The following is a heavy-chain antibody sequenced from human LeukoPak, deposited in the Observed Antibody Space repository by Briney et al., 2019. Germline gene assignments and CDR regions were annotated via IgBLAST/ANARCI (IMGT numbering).Heavy chain of an antibody. CDR1: GFTFSSYA. V-gene: IGHV3-7*01. CDR2: IKPDGSQI. J-gene: IGHJ4*02. CDR3: ARDLNWETY. Sequence: AGGSLRLSCAASGFTFSSYAMTWVRQAPGKGLEWVANIKPDGSQIYYVDSVKGRFTISRDNAKNSLYLQMNSLRAEDTAVYYCARDLNWETYWGQGTLVTVSS. D-gene: IGHD1-1*01.